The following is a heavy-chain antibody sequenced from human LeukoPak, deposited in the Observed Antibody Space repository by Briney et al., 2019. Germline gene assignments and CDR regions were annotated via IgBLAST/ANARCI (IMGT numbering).Heavy chain of an antibody. CDR1: GYTFTIYD. CDR3: ARGSSSSLIDY. CDR2: MNPNSGNT. Sequence: ASVKVSFKASGYTFTIYDINWVRQANGQGGEWMGLMNPNSGNTGYAQKFQGRVTMTRNTSISTAYMELSSLRSEDTAVYYCARGSSSSLIDYWGQGTLVTVSS. D-gene: IGHD6-6*01. J-gene: IGHJ4*02. V-gene: IGHV1-8*01.